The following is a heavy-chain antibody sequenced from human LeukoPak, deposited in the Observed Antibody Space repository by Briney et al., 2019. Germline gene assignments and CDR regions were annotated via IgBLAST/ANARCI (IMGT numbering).Heavy chain of an antibody. CDR1: GFTVSSNY. CDR3: ARGLPPAVADHPLDY. D-gene: IGHD6-19*01. Sequence: GGSLRLSCAASGFTVSSNYMSWVRQAPGKGLEWVSVIYSGGSTNYAESVKGRFTISRDNSKNTLYLQMNSLRAEDTAVYYCARGLPPAVADHPLDYWGQGTLVTVSS. CDR2: IYSGGST. J-gene: IGHJ4*02. V-gene: IGHV3-53*01.